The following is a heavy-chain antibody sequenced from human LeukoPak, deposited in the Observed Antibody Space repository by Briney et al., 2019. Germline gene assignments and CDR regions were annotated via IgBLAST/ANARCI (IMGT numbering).Heavy chain of an antibody. D-gene: IGHD1-1*01. J-gene: IGHJ3*02. CDR3: ARNSGENPFDI. CDR1: GFTVSSNY. CDR2: IYSGGST. Sequence: PGGSLRLSCAASGFTVSSNYMSWVRQAPGKGLEWVSIIYSGGSTYYADSVRGRFTISRDNSENTVYLQMNSLRAEDTAMYYCARNSGENPFDIWGQGTMVTVSS. V-gene: IGHV3-53*01.